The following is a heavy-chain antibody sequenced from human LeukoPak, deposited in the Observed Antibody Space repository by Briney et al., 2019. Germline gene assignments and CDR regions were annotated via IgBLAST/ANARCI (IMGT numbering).Heavy chain of an antibody. CDR2: ISYDGSNK. CDR1: GFTFSSYA. J-gene: IGHJ3*02. D-gene: IGHD1-14*01. V-gene: IGHV3-30*04. Sequence: GRSLRLSCAASGFTFSSYAMHWVRQAPGKGLEWVAVISYDGSNKYYADSVKGRFTISRDNSKNTLYLQMNSLRAEDTAVYYCARDGRALGAFDIWGQGTMVTVSS. CDR3: ARDGRALGAFDI.